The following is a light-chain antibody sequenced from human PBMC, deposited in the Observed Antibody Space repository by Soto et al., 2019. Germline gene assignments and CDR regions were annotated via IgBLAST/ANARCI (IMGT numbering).Light chain of an antibody. CDR3: QQYGSSPWT. V-gene: IGKV3-20*01. CDR1: QSVSSSY. Sequence: IVLTQAPDTLSLSPGERATLSCRASQSVSSSYVAWYQQKPGQAPRLLIYGASSRATGIPDRFSGSGSGTDFTLTLSRLEPEDFAVYYCQQYGSSPWTFGQGTKVDI. CDR2: GAS. J-gene: IGKJ1*01.